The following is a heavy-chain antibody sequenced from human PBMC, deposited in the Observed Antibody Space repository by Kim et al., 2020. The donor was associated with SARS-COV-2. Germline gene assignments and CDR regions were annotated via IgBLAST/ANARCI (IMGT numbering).Heavy chain of an antibody. V-gene: IGHV4-39*01. Sequence: SETLSLTCTVSGGSISSSSYYWGWIRQPPGKGLEWIGSIYYSGSTYYNPSLKSRVTISVDTSKNQFSLKLSSVTAADTAVYYCAGYCSGGSCYSGPDYWGQGTLVTVSS. D-gene: IGHD2-15*01. CDR3: AGYCSGGSCYSGPDY. J-gene: IGHJ4*02. CDR2: IYYSGST. CDR1: GGSISSSSYY.